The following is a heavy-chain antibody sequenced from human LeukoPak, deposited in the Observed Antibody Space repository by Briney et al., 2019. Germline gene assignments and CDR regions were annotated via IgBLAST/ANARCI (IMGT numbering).Heavy chain of an antibody. J-gene: IGHJ3*02. D-gene: IGHD6-13*01. CDR1: GFSVSSNY. CDR2: IYSGGGT. CDR3: ARDFVRGGSWYWGFDAFDI. V-gene: IGHV3-53*01. Sequence: GGSLRLSCAASGFSVSSNYMSWVRQALGKGLEWVSVIYSGGGTYYADSVKGRFTISSANSKNTLYLQMNSLRAEDTAVYYCARDFVRGGSWYWGFDAFDIWGQGTMVTVSS.